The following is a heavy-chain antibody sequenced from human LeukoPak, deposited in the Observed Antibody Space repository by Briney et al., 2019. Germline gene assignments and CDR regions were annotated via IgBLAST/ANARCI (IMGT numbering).Heavy chain of an antibody. Sequence: GSSVKVSCKASGYTFTGYYMHWVRQAPGQGLEWMGWINPKSGGTHYAQNFQGRVTMTTNTSINTAYMDLSSLRSDDTAIYDCVRDYYGSGSYPPFDPWGHGTLVTVSS. J-gene: IGHJ5*02. CDR2: INPKSGGT. D-gene: IGHD3-10*01. V-gene: IGHV1-2*02. CDR3: VRDYYGSGSYPPFDP. CDR1: GYTFTGYY.